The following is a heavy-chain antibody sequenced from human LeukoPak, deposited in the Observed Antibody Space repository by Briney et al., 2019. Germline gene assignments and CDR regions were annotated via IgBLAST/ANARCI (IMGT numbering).Heavy chain of an antibody. J-gene: IGHJ5*02. CDR1: GGSFSGYY. V-gene: IGHV4-34*01. CDR2: INHSGST. Sequence: SETLSLTCAVYGGSFSGYYWSWIRQPPGKGLEWIGEINHSGSTNYNPSLKSRVTISADTSKNQFSLKLSSVTAADTAVYYCARGRGTTRTTRPKTITWFDPWGQGSLVTVSS. D-gene: IGHD1-1*01. CDR3: ARGRGTTRTTRPKTITWFDP.